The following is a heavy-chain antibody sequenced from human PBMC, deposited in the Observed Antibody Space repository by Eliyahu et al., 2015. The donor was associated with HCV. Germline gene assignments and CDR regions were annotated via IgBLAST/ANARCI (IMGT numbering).Heavy chain of an antibody. D-gene: IGHD3-3*01. J-gene: IGHJ6*02. V-gene: IGHV5-51*01. Sequence: EVQLVQSGAEVKKPGESXKXSCXGSGYSFTSYXIXWXRQMPGKGLAWVGIIYPGDSDTRYSPSFQGQVTISADKSISTAYLQWSSLKASDTAMYYCARLMSDFWSGYYYYYYYGMDVWGQGTTVTVSS. CDR2: IYPGDSDT. CDR3: ARLMSDFWSGYYYYYYYGMDV. CDR1: GYSFTSYX.